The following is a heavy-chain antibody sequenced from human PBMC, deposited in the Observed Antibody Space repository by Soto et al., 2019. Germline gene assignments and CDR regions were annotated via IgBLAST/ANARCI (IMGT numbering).Heavy chain of an antibody. CDR1: GTSISSTFW. J-gene: IGHJ4*02. D-gene: IGHD3-10*01. V-gene: IGHV4-4*02. Sequence: PSETLSLTCAVSGTSISSTFWWTWVRQPPGKGLEWIGEVYHTGTTNYNPSLKNRVTISVDKSKNQSSLELSAVTAADTAVYYCARDKITRPFDYWGQGTLVTVSS. CDR2: VYHTGTT. CDR3: ARDKITRPFDY.